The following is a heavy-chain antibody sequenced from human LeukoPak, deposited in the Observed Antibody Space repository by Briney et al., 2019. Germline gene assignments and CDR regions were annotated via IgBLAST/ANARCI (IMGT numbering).Heavy chain of an antibody. J-gene: IGHJ4*02. CDR2: ITPSSGYI. CDR3: ARGSYNSRWLIDY. CDR1: GFTFSSYS. D-gene: IGHD6-19*01. V-gene: IGHV3-21*01. Sequence: GGSLKLSCTASGFTFSSYSMNWVRQAPGQGLEWISSITPSSGYIYYAGKVKGRFTMTRDTSKSSLYLELNSLRSEDTAVYYCARGSYNSRWLIDYWGQGALVTVSS.